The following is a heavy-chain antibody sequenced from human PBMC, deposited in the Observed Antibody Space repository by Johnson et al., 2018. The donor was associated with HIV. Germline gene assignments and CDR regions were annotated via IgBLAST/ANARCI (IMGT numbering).Heavy chain of an antibody. J-gene: IGHJ3*02. CDR2: ISSDGSNR. CDR3: ARDMASGAFDI. CDR1: GFTFSNYG. D-gene: IGHD1-1*01. V-gene: IGHV3-33*05. Sequence: QVQLVESGGGVVQPGRSLKLSCAASGFTFSNYGMHWVRQAPGKGLEWVALISSDGSNRYYADSVKGRFTISRDNSKNTLYLQLNSLRAEDTAVYYCARDMASGAFDIWGQGTMVTVSS.